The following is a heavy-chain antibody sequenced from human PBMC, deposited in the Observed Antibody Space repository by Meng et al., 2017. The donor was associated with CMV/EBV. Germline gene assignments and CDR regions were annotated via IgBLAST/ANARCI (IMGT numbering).Heavy chain of an antibody. CDR2: ISSSSSYI. Sequence: GESLKISCAASGFTFSSYSMNWVRQAPGKGLEWVSSISSSSSYIYYADSVKGRFTISRDNAKSSLYLQMNSLRAEDTAVYYCARIGERWFDPWGQGTLVTVSS. V-gene: IGHV3-21*01. CDR3: ARIGERWFDP. CDR1: GFTFSSYS. J-gene: IGHJ5*02.